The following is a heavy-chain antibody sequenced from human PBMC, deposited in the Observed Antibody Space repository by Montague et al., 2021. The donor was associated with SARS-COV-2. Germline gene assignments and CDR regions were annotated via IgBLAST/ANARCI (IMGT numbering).Heavy chain of an antibody. CDR3: ARDLGDY. CDR1: GGSISSYY. Sequence: SETLSLTCAVSGGSISSYYWSWIRQPPGKGLEWIGYIYYNGSTNYNPSLKSRVTISVDTSKNQFSLKLSSVTAADTAVYYCARDLGDYWGQGTLVTVSS. J-gene: IGHJ4*02. V-gene: IGHV4-59*13. CDR2: IYYNGST.